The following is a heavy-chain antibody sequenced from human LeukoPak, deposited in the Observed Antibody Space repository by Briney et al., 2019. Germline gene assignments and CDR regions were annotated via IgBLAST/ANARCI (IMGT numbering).Heavy chain of an antibody. CDR2: IIPIFGTA. J-gene: IGHJ4*02. D-gene: IGHD6-19*01. CDR3: ARVGYSSGWYDTFDY. Sequence: SVKVSCKASGGTFSSYAISWVRQAPGQGLEWMGGIIPIFGTANYAQKFQGRVTITADESTSTAYMELSGLRSEDTAVYYCARVGYSSGWYDTFDYWGQGTLVTVSS. CDR1: GGTFSSYA. V-gene: IGHV1-69*13.